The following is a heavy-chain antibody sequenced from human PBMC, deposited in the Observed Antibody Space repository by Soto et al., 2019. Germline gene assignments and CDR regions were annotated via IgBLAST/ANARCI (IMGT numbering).Heavy chain of an antibody. Sequence: ASVKVSCQASGYTFTGYYMHWVRQAPGQGLEWMGWINPNSGGTNYAQKFQGWVTMTRDTSISTAYMELSRLRSDDTAVYYCARAVGPHVVVVVAATTYYFDYWGQGTLVTVS. D-gene: IGHD2-15*01. CDR2: INPNSGGT. V-gene: IGHV1-2*04. CDR1: GYTFTGYY. CDR3: ARAVGPHVVVVVAATTYYFDY. J-gene: IGHJ4*02.